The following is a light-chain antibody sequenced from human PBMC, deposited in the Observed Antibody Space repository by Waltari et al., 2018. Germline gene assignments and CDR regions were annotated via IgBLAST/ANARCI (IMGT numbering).Light chain of an antibody. CDR1: QSLVFSDGNTF. CDR3: MQGTHWPLT. J-gene: IGKJ1*01. Sequence: DVVLTQSPLSLPVTLGQPASISCRSSQSLVFSDGNTFFYWYHQRPGQSPRRLIYRVSKRDSGVPDRFTGSGSGSDFTLRISRVEAEDVGVYYCMQGTHWPLTFGQGTKVEIK. CDR2: RVS. V-gene: IGKV2-30*01.